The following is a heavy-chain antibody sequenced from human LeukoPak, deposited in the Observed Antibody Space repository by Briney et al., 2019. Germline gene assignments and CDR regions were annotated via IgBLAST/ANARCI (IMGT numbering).Heavy chain of an antibody. J-gene: IGHJ4*02. D-gene: IGHD3-22*01. CDR2: ISAYNGNT. CDR3: ARDLYYYDSSGYYPFGY. CDR1: GYTFTSYG. Sequence: ASVKVSCKASGYTFTSYGISWVRQAPGQGLEWTGWISAYNGNTNYAQKLQGRVTMTTDTSTSTAYMELRSLRSDDTAVYYCARDLYYYDSSGYYPFGYWGQGTLVTVSS. V-gene: IGHV1-18*01.